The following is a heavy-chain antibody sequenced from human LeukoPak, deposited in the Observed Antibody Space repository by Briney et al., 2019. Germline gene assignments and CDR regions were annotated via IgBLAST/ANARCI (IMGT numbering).Heavy chain of an antibody. V-gene: IGHV3-9*01. J-gene: IGHJ4*02. Sequence: GRSLRLSCAASGFTFDDYAMHWVRQAPGKGLEWVSGISWNSGSIGYADSVKGRFTISRDNAKNSLYLQMNSLRAEDTALYYCAKGGYSGSYYREKNFDYWGQGTLVTVSS. CDR1: GFTFDDYA. CDR3: AKGGYSGSYYREKNFDY. D-gene: IGHD1-26*01. CDR2: ISWNSGSI.